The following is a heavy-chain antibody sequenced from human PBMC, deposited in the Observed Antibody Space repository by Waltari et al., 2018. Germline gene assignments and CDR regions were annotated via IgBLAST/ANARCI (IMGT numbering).Heavy chain of an antibody. Sequence: LEWVGRIRSKANSYATAYAASVKGRFTISRDDSKNTAYLQMNSLKTEDTAVYYCTLSRNDILTGYYQQLELEGWGQGTLVTVSS. CDR2: IRSKANSYAT. D-gene: IGHD3-9*01. V-gene: IGHV3-73*01. CDR3: TLSRNDILTGYYQQLELEG. J-gene: IGHJ4*02.